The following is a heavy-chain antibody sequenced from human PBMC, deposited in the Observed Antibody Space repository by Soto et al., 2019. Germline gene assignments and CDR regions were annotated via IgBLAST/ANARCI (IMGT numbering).Heavy chain of an antibody. Sequence: SETLSLTCTVSGGSVRSSTYYWGWIRQPPGKGLEWIGSIFYSGRPHYNPSLKTRLTVSLDTSKNRFSLKLSSVTAADTATYFCARQSGAMAYYFDSCGQGTQVTVSS. V-gene: IGHV4-39*01. J-gene: IGHJ4*02. CDR3: ARQSGAMAYYFDS. CDR2: IFYSGRP. D-gene: IGHD4-17*01. CDR1: GGSVRSSTYY.